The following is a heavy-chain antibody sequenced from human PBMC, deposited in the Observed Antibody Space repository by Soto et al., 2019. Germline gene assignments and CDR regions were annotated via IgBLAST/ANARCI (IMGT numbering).Heavy chain of an antibody. CDR1: GFTFSSYG. Sequence: ESGGGVVQPGRSLRLSCATSGFTFSSYGMHWVRQAPGKGLEWVALISYDGINKYYGDSVKGRLTISRDNSKNTLYLQMNSLRAEDTAVYYCAKVGYCTGGSCHLAGMDVWGQGTTVTVSS. CDR3: AKVGYCTGGSCHLAGMDV. J-gene: IGHJ6*02. CDR2: ISYDGINK. D-gene: IGHD2-15*01. V-gene: IGHV3-30*18.